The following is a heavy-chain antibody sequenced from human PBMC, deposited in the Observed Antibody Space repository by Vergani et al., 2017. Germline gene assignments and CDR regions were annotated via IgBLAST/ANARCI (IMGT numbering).Heavy chain of an antibody. CDR3: ARLSYDTTPYLQGGYDC. CDR1: GFTFSACP. V-gene: IGHV3-23*01. CDR2: ISARYPST. Sequence: EVQLLQSGGGVIQPGGSVRLSCAASGFTFSACPMTWVRQAPGKELEWFSAISARYPSTYYADSGKGRFTISRDNSKNMLYLQMNSLRAEDTAVYYCARLSYDTTPYLQGGYDCWGQGTLVSVSS. D-gene: IGHD3-22*01. J-gene: IGHJ4*02.